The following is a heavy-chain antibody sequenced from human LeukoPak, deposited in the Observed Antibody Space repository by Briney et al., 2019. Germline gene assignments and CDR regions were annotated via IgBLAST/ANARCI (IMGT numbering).Heavy chain of an antibody. Sequence: GGSLRLSCAASGFTFSSYWMHWVRQAPGKGLVWVSRINSDGSSTSYADSVKGRFTISRDNAKNTLYLQMNSLGAEDTAVYYCARGQMVRGANNWFDPWGQGTLVTVSS. J-gene: IGHJ5*02. CDR2: INSDGSST. CDR3: ARGQMVRGANNWFDP. V-gene: IGHV3-74*01. CDR1: GFTFSSYW. D-gene: IGHD3-10*01.